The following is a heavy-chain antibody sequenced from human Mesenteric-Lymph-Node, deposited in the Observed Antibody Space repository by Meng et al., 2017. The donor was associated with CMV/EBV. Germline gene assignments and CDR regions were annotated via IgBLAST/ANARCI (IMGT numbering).Heavy chain of an antibody. Sequence: SCAASGFNFNGHWMHWVRQVPGKGMLWVADISHDGRITMYAESVRGRFSISRDNAKNTLFLQMHSLRVEDTAVYYCVRDMGQQGEGSWFKWYDAWGQGTLVTVSS. CDR1: GFNFNGHW. CDR3: VRDMGQQGEGSWFKWYDA. CDR2: ISHDGRIT. V-gene: IGHV3-74*03. D-gene: IGHD6-13*01. J-gene: IGHJ5*02.